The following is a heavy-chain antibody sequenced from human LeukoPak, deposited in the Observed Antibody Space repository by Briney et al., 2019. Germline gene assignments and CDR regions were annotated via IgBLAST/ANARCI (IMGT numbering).Heavy chain of an antibody. J-gene: IGHJ4*02. CDR2: INQGGSES. Sequence: GGSLRLSCTASGFTFTTYWMTWVRQAPGKGIEWVANINQGGSESYYVDSVKGRFTISRDNAKNSLYLQMNSLRAEDTAVYYCARVVGYYSNYYFDYWGQGTLVTVSS. D-gene: IGHD4-11*01. CDR1: GFTFTTYW. V-gene: IGHV3-7*01. CDR3: ARVVGYYSNYYFDY.